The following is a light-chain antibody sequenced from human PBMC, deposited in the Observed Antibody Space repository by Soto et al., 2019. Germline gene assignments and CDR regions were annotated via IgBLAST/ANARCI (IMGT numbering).Light chain of an antibody. CDR3: CSYTSSTTWV. CDR1: SSDVGSYKY. V-gene: IGLV2-14*01. J-gene: IGLJ3*02. Sequence: QSVLTQPASVSGSPGQSITISCTGTSSDVGSYKYVSWYQQHPGKAPKLIIYDVSNRPSGVSSRFSGSKSGNTASLTISGLRAEDESDYYCCSYTSSTTWVFGGGTKLTVL. CDR2: DVS.